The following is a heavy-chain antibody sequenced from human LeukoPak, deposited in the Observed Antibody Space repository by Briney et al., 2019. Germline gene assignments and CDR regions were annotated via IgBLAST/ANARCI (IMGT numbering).Heavy chain of an antibody. J-gene: IGHJ4*02. CDR1: GGSISSYY. D-gene: IGHD6-13*01. CDR3: ARQGYPPGLLHY. Sequence: SETLSLTCTVSGGSISSYYWGWIRQPPGKGLEWIGYIYYSGTKYNPSLKSRVTMSEDTSKNQCSLRLTSLTAADTAVYYCARQGYPPGLLHYGGGGPLVTVSS. V-gene: IGHV4-59*08. CDR2: IYYSGT.